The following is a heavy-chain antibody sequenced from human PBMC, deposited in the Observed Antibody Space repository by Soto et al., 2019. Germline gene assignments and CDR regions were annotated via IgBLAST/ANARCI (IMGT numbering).Heavy chain of an antibody. CDR1: GGPISSYY. CDR2: IYYSGST. J-gene: IGHJ4*02. CDR3: ARGAAKADFDY. V-gene: IGHV4-59*01. Sequence: QVQLQESGPGLVKPSETLSLTCTVSGGPISSYYWSWIRQPPGKGLEWIGYIYYSGSTNYNPSLKSRVTISVDTSKNQCSLKLSAVAAAYTAVYYCARGAAKADFDYWGQGTLVTVSS. D-gene: IGHD6-25*01.